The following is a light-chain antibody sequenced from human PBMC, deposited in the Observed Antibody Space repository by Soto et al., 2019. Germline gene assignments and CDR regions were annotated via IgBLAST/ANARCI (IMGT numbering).Light chain of an antibody. CDR2: GAS. CDR1: QDIRND. J-gene: IGKJ5*01. V-gene: IGKV1-6*01. Sequence: AIQMTQSPSSLSASVGDSVTITCRASQDIRNDLGWFQQKPGKAPNLLIYGASSVHRGVPSRFSGSGSGSDFTLTISSLQSEDFATYYCQQLNSYLITFGQGTRLEIK. CDR3: QQLNSYLIT.